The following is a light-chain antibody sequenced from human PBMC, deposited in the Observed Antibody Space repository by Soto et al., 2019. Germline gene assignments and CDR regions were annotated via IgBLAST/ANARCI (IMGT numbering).Light chain of an antibody. CDR2: GAS. CDR1: QSISGA. J-gene: IGKJ5*01. Sequence: EIVMTQSPATLSVSPGGRATLSCRASQSISGALAWYQQKPGQAPRLLIYGASTRATTLPARFSGSGSGTDFTLTISSLQSEDFAVYYCQQYNNWPPITFGQGTRLEI. CDR3: QQYNNWPPIT. V-gene: IGKV3-15*01.